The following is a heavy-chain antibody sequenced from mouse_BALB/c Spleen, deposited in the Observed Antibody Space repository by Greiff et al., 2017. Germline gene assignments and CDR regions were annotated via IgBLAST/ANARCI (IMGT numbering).Heavy chain of an antibody. V-gene: IGHV14-1*02. CDR2: IDPENGNT. CDR3: AMEAMDY. J-gene: IGHJ4*01. Sequence: EVKLQESGAELVRPGALVKLSCKASGFNIKDYYMHWVKQRPEQGLEWIGWIDPENGNTIYDPKFQGKASITADTSSNTAYLQLSSLTSEDTAVYYCAMEAMDYWGQGTSVTVSS. CDR1: GFNIKDYY.